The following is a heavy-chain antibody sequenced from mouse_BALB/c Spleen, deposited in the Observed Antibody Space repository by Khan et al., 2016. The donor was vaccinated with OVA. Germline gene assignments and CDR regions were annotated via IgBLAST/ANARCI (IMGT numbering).Heavy chain of an antibody. CDR3: TRGGYGSPFAY. CDR1: GYTFTSFY. D-gene: IGHD1-1*01. CDR2: INPNNGGI. J-gene: IGHJ3*01. Sequence: VQLQQSGAELVKPGASVKLSCKASGYTFTSFYMYWVKQRPGQGLEWIGEINPNNGGINDNPKFKSKATMTVDKSSSTAYMELSSLTSEDSAVYYCTRGGYGSPFAYWGQGTLVTVSA. V-gene: IGHV1S81*02.